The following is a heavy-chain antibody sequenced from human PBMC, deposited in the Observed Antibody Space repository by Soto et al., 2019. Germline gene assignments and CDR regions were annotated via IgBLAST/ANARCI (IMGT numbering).Heavy chain of an antibody. J-gene: IGHJ4*02. D-gene: IGHD1-20*01. CDR2: IWYDGSNK. V-gene: IGHV3-33*01. CDR1: GFTFSSYG. Sequence: PGGSLRLSCAASGFTFSSYGMNWVRQAPGKGLEWVAVIWYDGSNKYYADSVKGRFTTSRDNSKNTLYLQMNSLRAEDTAVYHCARDSTLTVSGYFDNWGQGTLVTVS. CDR3: ARDSTLTVSGYFDN.